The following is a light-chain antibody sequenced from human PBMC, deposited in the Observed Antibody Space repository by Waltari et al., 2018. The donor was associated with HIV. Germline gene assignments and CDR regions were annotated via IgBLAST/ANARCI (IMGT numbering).Light chain of an antibody. V-gene: IGLV4-3*01. J-gene: IGLJ1*01. CDR2: VKSDGSH. CDR3: GESHTINGQVGYV. Sequence: LPVRTQPPSASAWRGASIKLTCPLSSEPSPYTIDGHNKNHGRSPQSIMKVKSDGSHIKGDGIPDRFMGSSSGADRYLTISNLQSDDEAEYHCGESHTINGQVGYVFGTGTKVTVL. CDR1: SEPSPYT.